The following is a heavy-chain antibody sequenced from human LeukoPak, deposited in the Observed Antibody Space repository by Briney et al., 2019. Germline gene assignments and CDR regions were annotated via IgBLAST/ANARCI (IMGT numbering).Heavy chain of an antibody. J-gene: IGHJ3*02. Sequence: GGSLRLSCAASGFTFSSYGMHWVRQAPGKGLEWVAFIRYDGSNKYYADSVKGRFTVSRDNSKNTLYLQINSLRAEDTAVYYCARALMDSSGWYNAFDIWGQGTMVTVSS. D-gene: IGHD6-19*01. CDR2: IRYDGSNK. V-gene: IGHV3-30*02. CDR1: GFTFSSYG. CDR3: ARALMDSSGWYNAFDI.